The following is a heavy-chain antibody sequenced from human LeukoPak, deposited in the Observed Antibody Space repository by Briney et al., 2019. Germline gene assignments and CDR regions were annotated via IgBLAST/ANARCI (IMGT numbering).Heavy chain of an antibody. CDR2: INPNSGDT. J-gene: IGHJ4*02. Sequence: ASVKVSCKASGYTFTGYYMHWVRQAPGQGLEWMGWINPNSGDTNYAQKFQGRVTMTRDMSISTAYMELSRLRSDDTAGYYCARGPITMIVVVNGDYWGQGTLVTVSS. D-gene: IGHD3-22*01. CDR3: ARGPITMIVVVNGDY. CDR1: GYTFTGYY. V-gene: IGHV1-2*02.